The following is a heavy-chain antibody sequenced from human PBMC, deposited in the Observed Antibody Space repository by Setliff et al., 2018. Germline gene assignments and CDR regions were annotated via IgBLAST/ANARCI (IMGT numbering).Heavy chain of an antibody. J-gene: IGHJ4*02. CDR1: GFIFSSYS. V-gene: IGHV3-48*01. Sequence: PGGSLRLSCAASGFIFSSYSMNWVRQAPGKGLEWVSYIGSSGTTIYYADSVRGRFTISRDNAKNSLFLQMKSLRAEDTAVYYCARGVADSGYYLFVYWGQGSLVTVSS. CDR3: ARGVADSGYYLFVY. D-gene: IGHD3-22*01. CDR2: IGSSGTTI.